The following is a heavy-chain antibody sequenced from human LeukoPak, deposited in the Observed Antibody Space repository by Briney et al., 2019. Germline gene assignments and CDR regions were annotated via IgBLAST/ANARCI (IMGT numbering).Heavy chain of an antibody. D-gene: IGHD1-26*01. V-gene: IGHV3-7*01. CDR3: AKDGEWELRAGTNYFDY. Sequence: PGGSLRLSCAASGFIFSTYWMSWVRQAPGEGLEWVANINQDGSEKYYVDSVKGRFTISRDNAKNSLYLQMNSLRAEDSAVYYCAKDGEWELRAGTNYFDYWGQGTLVTVSS. CDR2: INQDGSEK. CDR1: GFIFSTYW. J-gene: IGHJ4*02.